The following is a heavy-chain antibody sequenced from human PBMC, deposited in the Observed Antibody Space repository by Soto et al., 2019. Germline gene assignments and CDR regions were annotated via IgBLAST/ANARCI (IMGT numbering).Heavy chain of an antibody. Sequence: QAGWSLRLSCAASGFTFSNYWMSWVRQAPGMGLEWVANIKSDGSDKYYVDSVKGRFTISRDNTKNSLSLQMNSLRAEDTAVYYCARLYYDYVWCHGTTFNAS. D-gene: IGHD3-3*01. V-gene: IGHV3-7*03. CDR3: ARLYYDYV. CDR2: IKSDGSDK. J-gene: IGHJ6*02. CDR1: GFTFSNYW.